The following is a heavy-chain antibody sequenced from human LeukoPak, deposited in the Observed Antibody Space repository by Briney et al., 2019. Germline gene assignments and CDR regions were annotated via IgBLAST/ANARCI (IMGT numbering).Heavy chain of an antibody. CDR1: GFTFSSYA. CDR3: AKSTGGAFDI. J-gene: IGHJ3*02. Sequence: GSLRLSCAASGFTFSSYAMSWVRQAPGKGLEWVSVISGSGGSTDYADSVKGRFTISRDNSKNTLYVQMNSLRAEDTAVYYCAKSTGGAFDIWAQGTMVTVSS. V-gene: IGHV3-23*01. CDR2: ISGSGGST.